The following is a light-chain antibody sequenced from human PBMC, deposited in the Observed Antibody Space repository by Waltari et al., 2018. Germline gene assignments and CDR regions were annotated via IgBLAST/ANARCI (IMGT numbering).Light chain of an antibody. CDR1: QSVSIN. V-gene: IGKV3-11*01. CDR2: DTS. CDR3: QQTSSWPLT. Sequence: EIGLTQSPATLSLSPGQRANLTCRASQSVSINLGWYQQKLGQPPRLLIYDTSNRATGIPDRFSASGFGTDFTLTISSLEPEDFAVYFCQQTSSWPLTFGGGTKVEIK. J-gene: IGKJ4*01.